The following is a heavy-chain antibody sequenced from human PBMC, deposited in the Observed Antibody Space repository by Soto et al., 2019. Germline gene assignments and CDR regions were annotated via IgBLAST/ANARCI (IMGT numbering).Heavy chain of an antibody. CDR2: INHSGST. D-gene: IGHD2-21*01. CDR3: ARHSIEVVWRGFDF. CDR1: GGSFSGYY. V-gene: IGHV4-34*01. J-gene: IGHJ4*02. Sequence: PSETLSLTCAVYGGSFSGYYWSWIRQPPGKGLEWIGEINHSGSTNYNPSLKSRVTISVDTSKNQFSLKLSSVTAADTAVYYCARHSIEVVWRGFDFWGQGSPVTVSS.